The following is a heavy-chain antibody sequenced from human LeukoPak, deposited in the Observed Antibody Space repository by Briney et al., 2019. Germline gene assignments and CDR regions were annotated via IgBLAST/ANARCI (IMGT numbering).Heavy chain of an antibody. CDR3: ARDSVDGSGTYYNDSPDY. CDR1: GYTFNSYG. J-gene: IGHJ4*02. D-gene: IGHD3-10*01. V-gene: IGHV1-18*01. Sequence: ASVKISCKASGYTFNSYGISWVLQAPGQGLQWMAWTSAYNGNTDYAQNLRGRVTMTTDTSTSTAYMELRSLSSDDTAVYYCARDSVDGSGTYYNDSPDYWGQGTLVTVSS. CDR2: TSAYNGNT.